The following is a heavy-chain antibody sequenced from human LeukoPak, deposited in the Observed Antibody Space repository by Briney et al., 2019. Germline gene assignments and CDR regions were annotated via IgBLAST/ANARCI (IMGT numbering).Heavy chain of an antibody. J-gene: IGHJ4*02. CDR1: GFTFSTYA. D-gene: IGHD3-10*01. V-gene: IGHV3-30-3*01. CDR3: AKDSGMVRGVMDY. CDR2: ISYDGTNT. Sequence: PGGSLRLSCAASGFTFSTYAMHWVRQAPDKGLEWVAIISYDGTNTDYADSVKGRFTISRDNSKNTLYLQMNSLRAEDTAVYYCAKDSGMVRGVMDYWGQGTLVTVSS.